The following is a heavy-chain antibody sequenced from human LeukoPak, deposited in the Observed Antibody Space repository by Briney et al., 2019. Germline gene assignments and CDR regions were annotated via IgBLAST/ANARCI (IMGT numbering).Heavy chain of an antibody. J-gene: IGHJ4*02. CDR1: GGSISSSRYY. CDR3: ARGLESEYSSSVGFDY. V-gene: IGHV4-39*07. CDR2: IYYSGST. D-gene: IGHD6-6*01. Sequence: PSETLSLTCTVSGGSISSSRYYWGWIRQPPGKGLEWIGSIYYSGSTNYNPSLKSRVTISVDTSKNQFSLKLSSVTAADTAVYYCARGLESEYSSSVGFDYWGQGTLVTVSS.